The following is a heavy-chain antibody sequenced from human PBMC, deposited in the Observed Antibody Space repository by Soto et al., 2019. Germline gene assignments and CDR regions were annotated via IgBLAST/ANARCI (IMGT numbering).Heavy chain of an antibody. CDR2: IYYSGST. CDR1: GGSISSYY. V-gene: IGHV4-59*01. J-gene: IGHJ4*02. CDR3: ARGNVDTAMAVPFDY. Sequence: PSETLSLTCTVSGGSISSYYWSWIRQPPGKGLEWIGYIYYSGSTNYNPSLKSRVTISVDTPKNQFSLKLSSVTAADTAVYYCARGNVDTAMAVPFDYWGQGTLVTVSS. D-gene: IGHD5-18*01.